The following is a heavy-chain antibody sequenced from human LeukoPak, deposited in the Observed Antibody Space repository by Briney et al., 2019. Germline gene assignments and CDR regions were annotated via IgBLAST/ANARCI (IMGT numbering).Heavy chain of an antibody. CDR1: GFTFNNYG. CDR2: ISYDGSNN. CDR3: AKGPLGGYSPDY. V-gene: IGHV3-30*18. Sequence: PGGSLRLSCAASGFTFNNYGMHWVRQAPGKGLEWVAVISYDGSNNYYADSVKGRFTISRDNSKNTLFLQMNSLRVEDTAVYYSAKGPLGGYSPDYWGQGTLVTVSS. J-gene: IGHJ4*02. D-gene: IGHD3-22*01.